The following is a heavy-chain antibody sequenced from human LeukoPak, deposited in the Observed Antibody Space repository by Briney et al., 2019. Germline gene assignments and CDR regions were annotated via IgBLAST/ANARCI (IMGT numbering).Heavy chain of an antibody. CDR3: ARESAAYDYVWGSYRYKEDAFDI. CDR2: INHSGST. CDR1: GYSISSGYY. Sequence: SETLSLTCTVSGYSISSGYYWGWIRQPPGKGLEWIGEINHSGSTNYTPSLKSRVTMSVDTSKNQFSLKLSSVTPADTAVYYCARESAAYDYVWGSYRYKEDAFDIWGQGTMVTVSS. J-gene: IGHJ3*02. V-gene: IGHV4-38-2*02. D-gene: IGHD3-16*02.